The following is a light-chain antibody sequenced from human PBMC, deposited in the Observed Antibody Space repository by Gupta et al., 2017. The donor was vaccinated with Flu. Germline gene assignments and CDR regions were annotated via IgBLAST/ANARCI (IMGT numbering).Light chain of an antibody. CDR3: AALDGKLDGFWV. J-gene: IGLJ3*02. CDR1: SSNIGCNT. V-gene: IGLV1-44*01. CDR2: SNN. Sequence: VTISCSGSSSNIGCNTVAWYQQLPGKAPKLLIYSNNLRPSGVPDRFSGSKSGVSASLALSGPQSEDQAAYYSAALDGKLDGFWVFGG.